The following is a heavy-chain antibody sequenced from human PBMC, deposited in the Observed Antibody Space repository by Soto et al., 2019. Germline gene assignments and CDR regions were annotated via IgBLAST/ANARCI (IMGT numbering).Heavy chain of an antibody. V-gene: IGHV1-2*02. J-gene: IGHJ5*02. CDR1: GYTFTDYD. D-gene: IGHD3-16*01. CDR2: INPNVGGT. CDR3: ARGGREVPRIPYDT. Sequence: QVHLVQSGAEVKKPGASVYVSCKASGYTFTDYDVHWVRQAPGQGLEWMGWINPNVGGTNYARKFQGRLTMTRDTSISTVYMQLTRLGPDDTARYYCARGGREVPRIPYDTWGQGTLVTVSS.